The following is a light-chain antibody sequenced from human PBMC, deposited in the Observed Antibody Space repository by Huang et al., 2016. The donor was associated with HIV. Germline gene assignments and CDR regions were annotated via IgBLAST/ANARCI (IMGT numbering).Light chain of an antibody. CDR1: QGISYY. CDR2: GAS. CDR3: QQYSILPYA. J-gene: IGKJ2*01. Sequence: DIQMTQSPSFMSASVGDRVSITCRASQGISYYLAWYQQKPGKAPKRLISGASTLESGVPSRFSGGGSVTDVRLTLSSLQPEDVATYYCQQYSILPYAFGQGTKL. V-gene: IGKV1-27*01.